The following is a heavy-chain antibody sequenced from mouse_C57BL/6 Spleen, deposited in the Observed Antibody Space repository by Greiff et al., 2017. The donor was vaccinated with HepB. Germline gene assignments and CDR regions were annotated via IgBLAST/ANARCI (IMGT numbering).Heavy chain of an antibody. CDR1: GYTFTSYW. D-gene: IGHD1-1*01. J-gene: IGHJ1*03. CDR2: IDPNSGGT. CDR3: ARVLSYYGSSYGYFDV. V-gene: IGHV1-72*01. Sequence: QVQLKQPGAELVKPGASVKLSCKASGYTFTSYWMHWVKQRPGRGLEWIGRIDPNSGGTKYNEKFKSKATLTVDKPSSTAYMQLSSLTSEDSAVYYCARVLSYYGSSYGYFDVWGTGTTVTVSS.